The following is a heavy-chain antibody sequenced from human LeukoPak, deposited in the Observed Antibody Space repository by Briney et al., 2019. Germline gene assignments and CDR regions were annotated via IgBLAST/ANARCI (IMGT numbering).Heavy chain of an antibody. V-gene: IGHV3-30*14. J-gene: IGHJ4*02. Sequence: GGSLRLSCAVSGSTVGNTYMTWVRQAPGKGLEWVAVSPFDGPSKYNSDFVKGRFTIPRNTSKSTLYLQMNSLTLADTAVYYCARGGAPFDYWGQGTQVAVSA. CDR2: SPFDGPSK. D-gene: IGHD1-26*01. CDR3: ARGGAPFDY. CDR1: GSTVGNTY.